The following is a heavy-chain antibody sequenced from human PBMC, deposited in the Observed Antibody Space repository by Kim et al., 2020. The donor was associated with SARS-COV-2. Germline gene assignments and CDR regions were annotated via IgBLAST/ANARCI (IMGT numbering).Heavy chain of an antibody. J-gene: IGHJ3*01. V-gene: IGHV3-23*01. Sequence: GGSLRLSCAASGFMFNIFSMGWVRQAPGKGLECVSAITGNGSTYYADSVRGRFTISRDNSKNILYLQMNSLRAEDTALYYCARRVEGAFNFWGQGTVVTVSS. CDR3: ARRVEGAFNF. CDR2: ITGNGST. CDR1: GFMFNIFS.